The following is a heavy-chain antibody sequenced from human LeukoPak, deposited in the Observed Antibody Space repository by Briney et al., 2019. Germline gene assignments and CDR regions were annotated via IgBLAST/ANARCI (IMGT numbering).Heavy chain of an antibody. CDR2: INHSGST. V-gene: IGHV4-34*01. Sequence: SETQSLTCAVYGGSFSGYYWSWIRQPPGKRLEWIGEINHSGSTNYNPSLKSRVTISVDTSKNQFSLKLSSVTAADTAVYYCARADDFWSGYYRNYYYYYMDVWGKGTTVTVSS. CDR3: ARADDFWSGYYRNYYYYYMDV. CDR1: GGSFSGYY. J-gene: IGHJ6*03. D-gene: IGHD3-3*01.